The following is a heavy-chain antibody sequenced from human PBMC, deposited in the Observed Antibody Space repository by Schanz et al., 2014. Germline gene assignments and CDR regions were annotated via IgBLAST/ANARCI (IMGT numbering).Heavy chain of an antibody. D-gene: IGHD2-2*02. Sequence: EVQLVESGGSLVQPGGSLRLSCAASGFTFRSYSMNWVRQAPGKGLEWISYISSTSRATYYADSVKGRFTISRDNAKNSLFLQMNSLRAEDTAVYYCAGGEYQLLYGNWGQGTQVTVSS. CDR2: ISSTSRAT. CDR3: AGGEYQLLYGN. V-gene: IGHV3-48*01. CDR1: GFTFRSYS. J-gene: IGHJ4*02.